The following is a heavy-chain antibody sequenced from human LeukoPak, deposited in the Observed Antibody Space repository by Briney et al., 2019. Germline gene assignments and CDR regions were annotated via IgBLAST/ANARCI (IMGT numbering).Heavy chain of an antibody. V-gene: IGHV3-48*03. D-gene: IGHD4-17*01. Sequence: GGSLRLSCAASGFTSSSYEMNWVRQAPGKGLEWVSYISSSGSTTHYADSVKGRFTISRDNAKKSLYLQMNSLRAEDTAVYYCARGRDGDYVPLDYWGQGTLVTVSS. CDR1: GFTSSSYE. CDR2: ISSSGSTT. CDR3: ARGRDGDYVPLDY. J-gene: IGHJ4*02.